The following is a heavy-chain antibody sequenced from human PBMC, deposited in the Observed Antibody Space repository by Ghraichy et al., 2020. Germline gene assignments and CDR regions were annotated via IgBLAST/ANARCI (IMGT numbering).Heavy chain of an antibody. CDR2: ISPISGTV. J-gene: IGHJ3*02. CDR3: KNPQSNNAFDI. Sequence: SVKVSCKASGGSFSTYLVTWVRQAPGQGLEWMGGISPISGTVIYAQKFQGRVTITADKSTATAYMDLSGLTFEDTAVYYCKNPQSNNAFDIWGQGTMVTVSS. CDR1: GGSFSTYL. V-gene: IGHV1-69*06. D-gene: IGHD2/OR15-2a*01.